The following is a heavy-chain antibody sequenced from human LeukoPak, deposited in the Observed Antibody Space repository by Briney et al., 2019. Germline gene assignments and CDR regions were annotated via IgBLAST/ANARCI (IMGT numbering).Heavy chain of an antibody. J-gene: IGHJ3*02. CDR3: ARVRRTNSYSSSWNDAFDI. Sequence: SETLSLTCTVSGGSISSYYWSWIRQPPGKGLEWIGYIYYSGSTNYNPSLKSRVTISVDTSKNQFSLKLSSVTAADTAVYYCARVRRTNSYSSSWNDAFDIWGQGTMVTVSS. D-gene: IGHD6-13*01. CDR2: IYYSGST. CDR1: GGSISSYY. V-gene: IGHV4-59*12.